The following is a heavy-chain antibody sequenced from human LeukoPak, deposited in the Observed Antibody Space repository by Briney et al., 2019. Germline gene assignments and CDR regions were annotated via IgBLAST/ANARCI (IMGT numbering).Heavy chain of an antibody. J-gene: IGHJ6*02. V-gene: IGHV3-33*01. CDR1: EFTFSEYS. CDR2: IWDDGSDE. CDR3: ARGGLRFFFYGMDV. Sequence: GGSLRLSCAASEFTFSEYSMHWVRQAPGKGLEWVAVIWDDGSDEFYGDSVKGRFTISRDNSKNTLYLQMNSLRAEDTSVYFCARGGLRFFFYGMDVWGQGTTVTVSS. D-gene: IGHD3-3*01.